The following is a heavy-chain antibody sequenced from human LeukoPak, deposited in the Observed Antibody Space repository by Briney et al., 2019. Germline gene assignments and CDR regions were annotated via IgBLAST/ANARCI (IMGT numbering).Heavy chain of an antibody. CDR3: AKEATSDCSGGSCYYWYFDL. Sequence: GGSLRLSCAASGFTSSSYAMSWVRQAPGKGLEWVSAISGSGGSTYYADSVKGRFTISRDNSKNTLYLQMNSLRAEDTAVYYCAKEATSDCSGGSCYYWYFDLWGRGTLVTVSS. J-gene: IGHJ2*01. D-gene: IGHD2-15*01. CDR1: GFTSSSYA. V-gene: IGHV3-23*01. CDR2: ISGSGGST.